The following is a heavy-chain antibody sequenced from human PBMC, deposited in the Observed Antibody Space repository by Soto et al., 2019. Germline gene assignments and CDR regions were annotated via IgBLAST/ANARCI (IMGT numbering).Heavy chain of an antibody. J-gene: IGHJ5*02. CDR3: ARSGPDSWYYDYVWGSYRDNWFDP. CDR2: INPNSGGT. D-gene: IGHD3-16*02. CDR1: GGTFSSYA. Sequence: QVQLVQSGAEVKKPGSSVKVSCKASGGTFSSYAISWVRQAPGQGLEWMGGINPNSGGTNYAQKFQGRVTMTRDTSISTAYMELSRLRSDDTAVYYCARSGPDSWYYDYVWGSYRDNWFDPWGQGTLVTVSS. V-gene: IGHV1-2*02.